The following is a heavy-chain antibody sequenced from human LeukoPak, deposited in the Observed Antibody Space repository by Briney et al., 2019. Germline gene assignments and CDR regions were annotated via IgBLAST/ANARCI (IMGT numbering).Heavy chain of an antibody. CDR3: ARDGVRDGYKAAKAFDI. Sequence: GGSLRLSCAASGFTFSNYAMTWVRQAPGKGLEWVSAISDGGDSTYYADSVKGRFTVSRDNSKNTLFLQMNSLRAEDTAVYYCARDGVRDGYKAAKAFDIWGQGTMVTVSS. V-gene: IGHV3-23*01. CDR1: GFTFSNYA. D-gene: IGHD5-24*01. CDR2: ISDGGDST. J-gene: IGHJ3*02.